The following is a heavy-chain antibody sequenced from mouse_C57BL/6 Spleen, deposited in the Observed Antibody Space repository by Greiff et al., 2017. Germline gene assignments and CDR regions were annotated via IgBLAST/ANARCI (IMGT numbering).Heavy chain of an antibody. CDR3: ARYDYVAY. J-gene: IGHJ3*01. CDR2: IHPNSCST. Sequence: VQLQQPGAELVKPGASVKLSCKASGYTFTSYWMHWVKQRPGQGLEWIGMIHPNSCSTNYNEKFKSKATLTVNKSSSTAYMQLSSLTSEDAAVYYCARYDYVAYWGQGTLVTVSA. V-gene: IGHV1-64*01. CDR1: GYTFTSYW. D-gene: IGHD2-4*01.